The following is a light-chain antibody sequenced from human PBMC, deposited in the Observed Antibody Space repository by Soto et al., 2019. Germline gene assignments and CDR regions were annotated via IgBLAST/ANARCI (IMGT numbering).Light chain of an antibody. Sequence: QSALTQPASVSGSPGQSITISCTGTSSDVGGYNFVSWYQQHPGKAPKLMLYNVYDRPSGISNRFSGSRSGNTASLTISGLQAEDEAHYYCDSYTSSSTLVFGGGTKVTVL. CDR2: NVY. CDR3: DSYTSSSTLV. CDR1: SSDVGGYNF. J-gene: IGLJ2*01. V-gene: IGLV2-14*03.